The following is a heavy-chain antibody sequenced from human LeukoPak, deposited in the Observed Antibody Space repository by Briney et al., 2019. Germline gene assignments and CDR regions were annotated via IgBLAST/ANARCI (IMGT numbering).Heavy chain of an antibody. CDR3: AKLQLWLRGPDDY. CDR2: ISGSGGST. Sequence: GGSLRLSCAASGFTFSIYAMSWVRQAPGKGLEWVSAISGSGGSTYYADSVKGRFTISRDNSKNTLYLQMNSLRAEDTAVYYCAKLQLWLRGPDDYWGQGTLVTVSS. V-gene: IGHV3-23*01. J-gene: IGHJ4*02. CDR1: GFTFSIYA. D-gene: IGHD5-18*01.